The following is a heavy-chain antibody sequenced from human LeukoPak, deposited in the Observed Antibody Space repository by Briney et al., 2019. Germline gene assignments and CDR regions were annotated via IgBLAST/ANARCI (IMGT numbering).Heavy chain of an antibody. Sequence: GGSLRLSCAASGFTFSTYEMNWVRQAPGKGLEWVSNIIGSGDTIYYADSVKGRFTISRDNAKNSLYLQMNSLRAEDTAVYYCARDHPDYWLTFDYWGQGTLVTVSS. J-gene: IGHJ4*02. CDR2: IIGSGDTI. CDR3: ARDHPDYWLTFDY. V-gene: IGHV3-48*03. D-gene: IGHD3-9*01. CDR1: GFTFSTYE.